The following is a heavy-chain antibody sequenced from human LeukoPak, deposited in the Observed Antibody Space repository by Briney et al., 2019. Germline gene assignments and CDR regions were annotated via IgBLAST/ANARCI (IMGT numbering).Heavy chain of an antibody. CDR2: ISYDGSNK. CDR3: ASEPGIAAAVDN. D-gene: IGHD6-13*01. Sequence: GGSLRLSCAASGFTFSSYAMHWVRQAPGKGLEWVAVISYDGSNKYYADSVKGRFTISRDNSKNTLYLQMNSLRAEDTAVYYCASEPGIAAAVDNWGQGTLVTVSS. V-gene: IGHV3-30-3*01. J-gene: IGHJ4*02. CDR1: GFTFSSYA.